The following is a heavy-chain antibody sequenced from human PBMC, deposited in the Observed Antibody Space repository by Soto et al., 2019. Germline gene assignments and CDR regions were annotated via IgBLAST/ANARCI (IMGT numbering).Heavy chain of an antibody. Sequence: PGESLKISCKGSGYNFATHWIGWVRQTPEKGLEWLGIIYPGDSETRYTPSFQGQVTISADKSISTAYLQWSSLKASDTAMYYCARAMVRGKNYYGVDVWGQGTTVTVSS. V-gene: IGHV5-51*01. CDR3: ARAMVRGKNYYGVDV. J-gene: IGHJ6*02. CDR1: GYNFATHW. D-gene: IGHD3-10*01. CDR2: IYPGDSET.